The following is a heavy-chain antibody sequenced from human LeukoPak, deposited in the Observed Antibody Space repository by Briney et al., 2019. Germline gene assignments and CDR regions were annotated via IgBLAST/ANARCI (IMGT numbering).Heavy chain of an antibody. Sequence: PSQTLSLTCTVSGGSISSGGYYWSWIRQHPGKGLEWIGYIYYSGSTNYNPSLKSRVTISVDTSKNQFSLKLSSVTAADTAVYYCARSGYSYGEFDYWGQGTLVTVSS. V-gene: IGHV4-31*03. D-gene: IGHD5-18*01. CDR2: IYYSGST. J-gene: IGHJ4*02. CDR1: GGSISSGGYY. CDR3: ARSGYSYGEFDY.